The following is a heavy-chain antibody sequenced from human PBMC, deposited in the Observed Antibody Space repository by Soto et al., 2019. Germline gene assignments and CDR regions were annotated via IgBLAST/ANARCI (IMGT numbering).Heavy chain of an antibody. CDR3: ARALSSGWYHDAFDI. Sequence: GGSLRLSCAASGFSFNDNWMHWVRQVPGKGLMWVSRLKSDGRDTIYADSVKGRFTVSRDSAKNTLYLQMNSLRAADTAVYYCARALSSGWYHDAFDIWGQGTMVTVSS. CDR2: LKSDGRDT. CDR1: GFSFNDNW. D-gene: IGHD6-19*01. V-gene: IGHV3-74*01. J-gene: IGHJ3*02.